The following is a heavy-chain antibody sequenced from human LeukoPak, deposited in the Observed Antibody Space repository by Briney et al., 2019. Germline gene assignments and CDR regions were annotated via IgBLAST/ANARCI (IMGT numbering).Heavy chain of an antibody. J-gene: IGHJ4*02. CDR1: GFTFSSYA. CDR3: ARRAGAYSHPYDY. Sequence: PGGSLRLSCAASGFTFSSYAMSWVHQAPGKGLEWVSVISASGGSTYYADSVKGRFTISRDNSKNTLYLQMNSLRAEDTAVYYCARRAGAYSHPYDYWGQGTLVTVSS. V-gene: IGHV3-23*01. D-gene: IGHD4/OR15-4a*01. CDR2: ISASGGST.